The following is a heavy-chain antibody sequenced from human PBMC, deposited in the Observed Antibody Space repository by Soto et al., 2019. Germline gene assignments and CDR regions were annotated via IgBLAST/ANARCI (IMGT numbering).Heavy chain of an antibody. CDR2: FNGGDDNT. J-gene: IGHJ5*02. D-gene: IGHD1-1*01. CDR1: GYTLINYA. V-gene: IGHV1-3*01. Sequence: QVQLVQSGAELKKPGASVKISCQASGYTLINYAIYGVRQAPEQGLEWMGWFNGGDDNTRKSQKFQGRLTITMDVSASTFSMALTSLRFEYTAVYYCARERDPTDPYFGPWGQGTLVTVSS. CDR3: ARERDPTDPYFGP.